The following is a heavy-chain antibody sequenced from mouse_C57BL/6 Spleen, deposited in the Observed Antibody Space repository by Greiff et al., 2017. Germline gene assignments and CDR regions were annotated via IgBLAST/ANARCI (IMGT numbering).Heavy chain of an antibody. CDR3: AGGYDYDVGNAMDY. V-gene: IGHV1-26*01. CDR2: INPNNGGT. D-gene: IGHD2-4*01. Sequence: VQLQQSGPELVKPGASVKISCKASGYTFTDYYMNWVKQSHGKSLEWIGDINPNNGGTSYNQKFKGKATLTVDKSSSTAYMELRSLTSEDSAVYYCAGGYDYDVGNAMDYWGQGTSVTVSS. J-gene: IGHJ4*01. CDR1: GYTFTDYY.